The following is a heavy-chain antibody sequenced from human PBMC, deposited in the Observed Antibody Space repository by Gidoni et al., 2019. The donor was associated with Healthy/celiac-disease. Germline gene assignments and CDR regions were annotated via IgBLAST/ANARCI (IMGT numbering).Heavy chain of an antibody. J-gene: IGHJ4*02. CDR1: GFTFSDYY. CDR2: ISRSGSTS. V-gene: IGHV3-11*01. Sequence: QVQLVESGGGLVKPGGSLSLSCPASGFTFSDYYMSWIRQAQGKGLEWVSHISRSGSTSFYADSVKDRFTISRDNVKNSLYLQMNSLRAEDTAVYYCARAIQARFLEYLVEDFDYWGQGTLVTVSS. D-gene: IGHD3-3*01. CDR3: ARAIQARFLEYLVEDFDY.